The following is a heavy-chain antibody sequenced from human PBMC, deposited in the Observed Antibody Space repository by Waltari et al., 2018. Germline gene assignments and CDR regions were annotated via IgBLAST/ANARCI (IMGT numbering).Heavy chain of an antibody. V-gene: IGHV4-34*01. J-gene: IGHJ4*02. CDR3: ARGRRWLQLSD. Sequence: QVQLQQWGAGLLKPSETLSLICAVYGGSFSGYTWMWIRQSPGKGLEWIGEISHSGGTNYNPSLKSRINISGDMSKNHFSLKLKSVTAADTAVYYCARGRRWLQLSDWGQGTPVTVSS. CDR2: ISHSGGT. D-gene: IGHD5-18*01. CDR1: GGSFSGYT.